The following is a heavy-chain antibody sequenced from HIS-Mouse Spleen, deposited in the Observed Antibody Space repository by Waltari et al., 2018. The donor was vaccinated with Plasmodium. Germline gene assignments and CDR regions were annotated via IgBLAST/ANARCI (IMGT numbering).Heavy chain of an antibody. CDR3: ASLPRVEEVTTPFYYYYYGMDV. J-gene: IGHJ6*02. V-gene: IGHV4-34*01. CDR2: INHSGST. Sequence: QVQLQQWGAGLLKPSETLSLTCAVYGGSFSGYYWSWIRKPPGKGLEWIGEINHSGSTNYNPSLKSRVTISVDTSKNQFSLKLSSVTAADTAVYYCASLPRVEEVTTPFYYYYYGMDVWGQGTTVTVSS. CDR1: GGSFSGYY. D-gene: IGHD4-4*01.